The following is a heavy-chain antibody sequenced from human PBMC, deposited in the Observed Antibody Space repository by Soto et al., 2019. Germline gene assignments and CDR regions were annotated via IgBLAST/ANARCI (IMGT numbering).Heavy chain of an antibody. Sequence: GGSLRLSCAASGFTFSSYGMHWVRQAPGKGLEWVAVIWYDGSNKYYADSVKGRFTISRDNSKNTLYLQMNSLRAEDTAVYYCARETYGDSLIEAFDIWGQGTMVTVSS. D-gene: IGHD4-17*01. V-gene: IGHV3-33*01. J-gene: IGHJ3*02. CDR3: ARETYGDSLIEAFDI. CDR2: IWYDGSNK. CDR1: GFTFSSYG.